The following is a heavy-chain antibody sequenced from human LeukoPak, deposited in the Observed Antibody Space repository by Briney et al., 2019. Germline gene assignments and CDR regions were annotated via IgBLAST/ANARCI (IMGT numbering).Heavy chain of an antibody. D-gene: IGHD3-22*01. CDR2: MNPNTGRT. CDR1: RYTFTSYD. CDR3: ARLSQTPDYYSNGGYYYLGY. Sequence: GASVKVSCKASRYTFTSYDINWVREAAGQSLELMGWMNPNTGRTGSAQKFQGRLTMTRDASISTAYMELSSMRSDDTAVYYCARLSQTPDYYSNGGYYYLGYWGQGTPVTVSS. V-gene: IGHV1-8*01. J-gene: IGHJ4*02.